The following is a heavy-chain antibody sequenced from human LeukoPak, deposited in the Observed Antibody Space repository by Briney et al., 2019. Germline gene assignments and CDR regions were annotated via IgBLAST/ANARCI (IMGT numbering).Heavy chain of an antibody. CDR1: GYTFTGYY. CDR3: ASPDQAHYGYVWGSYRYDY. D-gene: IGHD3-16*02. J-gene: IGHJ4*02. V-gene: IGHV1-2*02. Sequence: GASVKVSCKASGYTFTGYYMHWVRQAPGQGLEWMGWINPNSGGTNYAQKFQGRVTMTRDTSISTAYMELSRLRSDDTAVYYCASPDQAHYGYVWGSYRYDYWGQGTLVTVSS. CDR2: INPNSGGT.